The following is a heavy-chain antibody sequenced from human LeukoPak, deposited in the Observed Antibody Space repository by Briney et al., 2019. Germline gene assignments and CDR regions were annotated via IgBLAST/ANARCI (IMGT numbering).Heavy chain of an antibody. V-gene: IGHV3-21*01. CDR3: ARDDRKRFGELSGTDNYYYYYYMDV. CDR1: GFTFSSYA. CDR2: ISRSSSYI. Sequence: GGSLRLSCAASGFTFSSYAMNWVRQAPGKGLEWVSSISRSSSYIYYADSVKGRFTISRDNAKNSLYLQMNSLRAEDTAVYYCARDDRKRFGELSGTDNYYYYYYMDVWGKGTTVTVSS. J-gene: IGHJ6*03. D-gene: IGHD3-10*01.